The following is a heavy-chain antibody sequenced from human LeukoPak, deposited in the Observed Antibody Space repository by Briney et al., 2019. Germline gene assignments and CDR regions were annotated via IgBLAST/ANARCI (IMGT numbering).Heavy chain of an antibody. CDR1: GGSFSGHY. V-gene: IGHV4-34*01. CDR2: VNHSGST. CDR3: ARARGTGPIDF. D-gene: IGHD1/OR15-1a*01. Sequence: PSETLSLTCAVYGGSFSGHYWSWIRPPPGKGLEWIGEVNHSGSTNYNLSLKSRVTISADTSKNQFSLKVTSVTAADTAIYYCARARGTGPIDFWGQGTRVTVSS. J-gene: IGHJ4*02.